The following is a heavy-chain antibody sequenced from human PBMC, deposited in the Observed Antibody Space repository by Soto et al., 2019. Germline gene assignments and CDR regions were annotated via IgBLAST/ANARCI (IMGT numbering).Heavy chain of an antibody. CDR3: IKDPKGQTVTHWAYNWFDH. CDR1: GFTFSNCG. V-gene: IGHV3-30*18. CDR2: ISYDDGSVQ. Sequence: QVQLVESGGTVVQPGRSLRLSCAASGFTFSNCGMHWVRQAPGKGLEWVAIISYDDGSVQYYGDSVKGRFTISRDNSKNTLYLQMNSLRPEDTVVYYCIKDPKGQTVTHWAYNWFDHWGQGTLVTVSS. D-gene: IGHD7-27*01. J-gene: IGHJ5*02.